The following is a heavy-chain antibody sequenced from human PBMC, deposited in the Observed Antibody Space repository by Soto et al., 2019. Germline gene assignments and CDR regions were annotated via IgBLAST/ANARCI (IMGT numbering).Heavy chain of an antibody. Sequence: SVKVSCKASGFTFTSSAVQWVRQARGQRLEWIGWIVVGSGNTNYAQKFQERVTITRDMSTSTAYMELSSLRSEDTAVYYCAAPQRNYYDSSGYLPGMDVWGQGTTVTVSS. J-gene: IGHJ6*02. CDR2: IVVGSGNT. CDR3: AAPQRNYYDSSGYLPGMDV. CDR1: GFTFTSSA. D-gene: IGHD3-22*01. V-gene: IGHV1-58*01.